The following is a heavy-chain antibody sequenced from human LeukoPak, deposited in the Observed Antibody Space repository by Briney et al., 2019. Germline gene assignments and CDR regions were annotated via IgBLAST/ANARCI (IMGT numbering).Heavy chain of an antibody. V-gene: IGHV4-59*01. J-gene: IGHJ3*02. CDR3: ARHNYDSSGSSDAFDI. CDR2: IYYSGST. CDR1: GGSISSYY. Sequence: PSETLSLTCTVSGGSISSYYWSWIRQPPGKGLEWIGYIYYSGSTNYNPSLKSRVTISVDTSKNQFSLKLSSVTAADTAVYYCARHNYDSSGSSDAFDIWGQGTMVTVSS. D-gene: IGHD3-22*01.